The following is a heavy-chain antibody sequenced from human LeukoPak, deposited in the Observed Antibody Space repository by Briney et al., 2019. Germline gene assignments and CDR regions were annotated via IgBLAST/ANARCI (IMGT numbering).Heavy chain of an antibody. D-gene: IGHD6-13*01. CDR3: ARGLSSSSLFDP. V-gene: IGHV4-34*01. Sequence: PSETLSLTCAVYGGSFCGYYWSWIRQPPGKGLEWIGEINHSGSTNYNPSLKSRVAISVDTSKNQFSLKLSSVTAADTAVYYCARGLSSSSLFDPWGQGTLVTVSS. CDR2: INHSGST. CDR1: GGSFCGYY. J-gene: IGHJ5*02.